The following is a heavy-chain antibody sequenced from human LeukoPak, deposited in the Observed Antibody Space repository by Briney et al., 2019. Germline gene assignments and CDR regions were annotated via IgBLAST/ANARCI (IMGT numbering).Heavy chain of an antibody. D-gene: IGHD1-26*01. CDR3: ARGQGATVPQVGKNWFDP. Sequence: ASETLSLTCAVYGGSFSGYYWSWIRQTPAKGMEWIGEVNESGGTNISPSLRSRVILSVDTSKNQFSLKLISVTVADTAIYYCARGQGATVPQVGKNWFDPWGQGTRVTVSS. V-gene: IGHV4-34*01. CDR1: GGSFSGYY. CDR2: VNESGGT. J-gene: IGHJ5*02.